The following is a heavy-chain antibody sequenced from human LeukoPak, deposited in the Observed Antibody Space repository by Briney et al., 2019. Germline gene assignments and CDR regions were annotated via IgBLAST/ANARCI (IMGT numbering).Heavy chain of an antibody. J-gene: IGHJ4*02. CDR1: GFSVSSNY. D-gene: IGHD4-17*01. V-gene: IGHV3-53*01. CDR3: AKTLAPTTVIRTSAFDY. Sequence: GGSLRLSCAASGFSVSSNYMSWVRQAPGKGLEWVSVIYSGGSTDYAASVKGRFTISRDNSKNTLYLQMTRLRTEDTAVYYCAKTLAPTTVIRTSAFDYWGQGTLVTVSS. CDR2: IYSGGST.